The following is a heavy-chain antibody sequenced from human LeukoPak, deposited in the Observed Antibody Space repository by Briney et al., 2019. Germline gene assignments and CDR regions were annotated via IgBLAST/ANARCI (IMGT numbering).Heavy chain of an antibody. D-gene: IGHD3-10*01. Sequence: PSETLSLTCTVSGVSISSYYWSWIRQSPGKGLEWIGYIYYTGSTTYNPSLKSRVTISVDTSKNQFSLKLSSVTAADTAVYYCARGGSQTYYYGSGSYGRWFDPWGQGTLVTVSS. CDR2: IYYTGST. V-gene: IGHV4-59*12. CDR1: GVSISSYY. CDR3: ARGGSQTYYYGSGSYGRWFDP. J-gene: IGHJ5*02.